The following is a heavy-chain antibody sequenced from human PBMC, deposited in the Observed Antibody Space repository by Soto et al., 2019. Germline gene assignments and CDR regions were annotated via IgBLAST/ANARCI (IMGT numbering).Heavy chain of an antibody. V-gene: IGHV3-73*01. D-gene: IGHD3-3*01. CDR2: IRSKPNNYAT. CDR3: SRQASDFWSGKPQYYMDV. Sequence: EVQLVESGGGLVQPGGSLKLSCAASGFTFSGSAMHWVRQASGKGLEWVGRIRSKPNNYATAYGASVKGRFTIPRDDSKNTAYLRMNSLNTEDTAVYYCSRQASDFWSGKPQYYMDVWGKGTTVTVSS. J-gene: IGHJ6*03. CDR1: GFTFSGSA.